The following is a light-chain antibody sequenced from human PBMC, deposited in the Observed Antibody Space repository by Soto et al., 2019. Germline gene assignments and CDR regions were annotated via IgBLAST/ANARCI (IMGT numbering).Light chain of an antibody. Sequence: DIQMTQSTSTLSASVGDRVTITCRASQSISSWLAWYQQKPGKAPKLLIYDASSLESGVPSRFSGSGSGTEFTLTISSLQPDDFATYYCQQYNSYPYTFGQGTKVDI. J-gene: IGKJ2*01. CDR1: QSISSW. V-gene: IGKV1-5*01. CDR2: DAS. CDR3: QQYNSYPYT.